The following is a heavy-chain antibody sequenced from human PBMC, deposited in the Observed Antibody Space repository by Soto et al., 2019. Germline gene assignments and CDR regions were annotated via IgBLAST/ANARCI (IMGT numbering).Heavy chain of an antibody. D-gene: IGHD3-10*01. Sequence: QVQLVESGGGVVQPGRSLRLSCAASGFTFSSYGMHWVRQAPGKGLEWVAVISYDGSNKYYADSVKGRFTISRDNSKNTLYLQMHRLRAEDTAVYYGAPWFGAFDYWGQGTLVTVSS. CDR2: ISYDGSNK. V-gene: IGHV3-30*03. CDR3: APWFGAFDY. CDR1: GFTFSSYG. J-gene: IGHJ4*02.